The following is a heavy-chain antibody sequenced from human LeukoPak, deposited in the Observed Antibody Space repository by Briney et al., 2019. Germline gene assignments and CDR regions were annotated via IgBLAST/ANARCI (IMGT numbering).Heavy chain of an antibody. V-gene: IGHV1-69*05. Sequence: SVKVSCKASGGTFSSHAISWVRQAPGQGLEWVGGIFPIFGTTNYAQKFQGRVTITTDESTSTGYMELRSLRSDDTAVYYCARGDSGYDYGFDNWGQGTLVTVSS. D-gene: IGHD5-12*01. CDR2: IFPIFGTT. CDR1: GGTFSSHA. CDR3: ARGDSGYDYGFDN. J-gene: IGHJ4*02.